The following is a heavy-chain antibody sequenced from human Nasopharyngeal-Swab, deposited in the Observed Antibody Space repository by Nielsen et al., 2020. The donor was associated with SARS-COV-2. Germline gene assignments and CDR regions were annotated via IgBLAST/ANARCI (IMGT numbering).Heavy chain of an antibody. Sequence: RHAPGKGLEWGCYIYFSGNPYYNRSLKSRVTMSGDTSKRQFSLKLESVTAADTAVYYCARVVMGVERYHNIMTGYFLDPWGQGTLVTVSS. V-gene: IGHV4-30-4*01. D-gene: IGHD3-9*01. J-gene: IGHJ5*02. CDR3: ARVVMGVERYHNIMTGYFLDP. CDR2: IYFSGNP.